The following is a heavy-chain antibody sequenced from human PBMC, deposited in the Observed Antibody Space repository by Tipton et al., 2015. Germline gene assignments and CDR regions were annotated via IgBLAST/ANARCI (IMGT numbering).Heavy chain of an antibody. CDR2: INSDGSST. V-gene: IGHV3-74*01. D-gene: IGHD3-16*01. CDR3: ARGDYRRSWGYGMDV. CDR1: GFTFSSYW. Sequence: SLRLSCAASGFTFSSYWMHWVRQAPGKGLVWVARINSDGSSTTYADSVKGRFTISRDNAKNTLYLQMHSLRAEDTAVYYCARGDYRRSWGYGMDVWGQGTTVTVSS. J-gene: IGHJ6*02.